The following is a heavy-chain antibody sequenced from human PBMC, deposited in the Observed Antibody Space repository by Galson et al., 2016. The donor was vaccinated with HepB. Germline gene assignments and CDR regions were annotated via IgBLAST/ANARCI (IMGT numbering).Heavy chain of an antibody. D-gene: IGHD3-3*01. Sequence: SLRLSCAGSGFTFSDHYMTWIRQAPGKGLEVLAYIRTTGFFANYADSVKGRFTISRANAKNSVYLQMNSLRPEDTAVYYCTRDPRLGDYWGQGTLVTVSS. J-gene: IGHJ4*02. CDR1: GFTFSDHY. CDR3: TRDPRLGDY. V-gene: IGHV3-11*06. CDR2: IRTTGFFA.